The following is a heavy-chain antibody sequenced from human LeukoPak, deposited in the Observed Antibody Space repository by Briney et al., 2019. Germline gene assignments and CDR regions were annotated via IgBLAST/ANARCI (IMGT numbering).Heavy chain of an antibody. CDR2: ISGSADST. D-gene: IGHD3-9*01. J-gene: IGHJ4*02. CDR1: GFTFSSYS. CDR3: AKDLWSDILTGYLDY. Sequence: GGSLRLSCAASGFTFSSYSMNWVRQAPGKGLEWVSAISGSADSTYYADSVKGRFTISRDISKNTVYLQMSRLRAEDTAVYYCAKDLWSDILTGYLDYWGQGTLVTVSS. V-gene: IGHV3-23*01.